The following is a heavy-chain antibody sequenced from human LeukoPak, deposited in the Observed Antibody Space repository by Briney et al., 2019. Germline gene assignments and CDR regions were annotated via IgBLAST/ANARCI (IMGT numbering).Heavy chain of an antibody. D-gene: IGHD1-26*01. J-gene: IGHJ3*01. CDR1: GGYISSYY. CDR2: IYTSGST. Sequence: PSETLSLTCTVSGGYISSYYWSWIRQPAGKGLEWIGRIYTSGSTKYNPLFKSRVTMSVDTSKNQFSLKLSSVTAADTAVYYCASDLSGSSFAAVDFWGQGTMVTVSS. CDR3: ASDLSGSSFAAVDF. V-gene: IGHV4-4*07.